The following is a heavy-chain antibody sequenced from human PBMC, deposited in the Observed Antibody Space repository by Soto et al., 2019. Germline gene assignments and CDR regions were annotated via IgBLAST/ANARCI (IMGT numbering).Heavy chain of an antibody. J-gene: IGHJ4*02. CDR1: GDSVSGGDSY. D-gene: IGHD3-22*01. Sequence: QVQLQESGPGLVKPSQTLSLTCTVSGDSVSGGDSYWSWIRQPPGKALEWIGYTSFSGYTSYTPSLKSRVTLSVDMSKSQFSLRLTSVTVADTAIYYCVRGGNPFHYATSGPGTFDKWGQGTLVSVSS. CDR3: VRGGNPFHYATSGPGTFDK. CDR2: TSFSGYT. V-gene: IGHV4-30-4*01.